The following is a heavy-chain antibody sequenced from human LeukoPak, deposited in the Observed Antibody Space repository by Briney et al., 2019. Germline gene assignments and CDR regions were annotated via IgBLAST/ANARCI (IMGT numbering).Heavy chain of an antibody. J-gene: IGHJ4*02. CDR2: IYYSGST. CDR3: ARMSRAYYYDSSGYLPSREAGDPLKIFDY. Sequence: SETLSLTCTVSGGSISSGGYYWSWIRQHPGKGLGWIGYIYYSGSTYYNPSLKSRVTISVDTSKNQFSLKLSSVTAADTAVYYCARMSRAYYYDSSGYLPSREAGDPLKIFDYWGQGTLVTVSS. V-gene: IGHV4-31*03. CDR1: GGSISSGGYY. D-gene: IGHD3-22*01.